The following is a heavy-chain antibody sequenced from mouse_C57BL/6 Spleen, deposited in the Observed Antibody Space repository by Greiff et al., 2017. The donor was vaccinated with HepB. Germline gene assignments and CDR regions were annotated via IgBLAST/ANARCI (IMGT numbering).Heavy chain of an antibody. V-gene: IGHV14-1*01. CDR2: IDPEDGDT. CDR3: TTSPSTVVATPLDY. Sequence: EVQLQQSGAELVRPGASVKLSCTASGFNIKDYYMHWVKQRPEQGLEWIGRIDPEDGDTEYAPKFQGKATMTADTSSNTAYLQLSSLTSEDTAVYYCTTSPSTVVATPLDYWGQGTSVTVSS. D-gene: IGHD1-1*01. CDR1: GFNIKDYY. J-gene: IGHJ4*01.